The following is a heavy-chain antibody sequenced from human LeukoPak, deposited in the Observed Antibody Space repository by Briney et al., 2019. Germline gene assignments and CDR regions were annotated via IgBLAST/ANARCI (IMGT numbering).Heavy chain of an antibody. Sequence: GGSLRLSCAASGFTFDDYAMHWVRQAPGKGLEWVSGISWNSGSIGYADSVKGRFTISRDNAKNSLYLQMNSLRAADTALYYCAKGLSRSWYNESFQHWGQGTLVTVSS. J-gene: IGHJ1*01. CDR2: ISWNSGSI. CDR3: AKGLSRSWYNESFQH. V-gene: IGHV3-9*01. D-gene: IGHD6-13*01. CDR1: GFTFDDYA.